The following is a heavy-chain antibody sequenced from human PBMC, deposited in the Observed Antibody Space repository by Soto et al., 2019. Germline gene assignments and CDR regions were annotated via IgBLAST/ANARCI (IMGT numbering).Heavy chain of an antibody. D-gene: IGHD6-13*01. V-gene: IGHV4-59*01. CDR1: SGSITGYY. J-gene: IGHJ6*02. Sequence: QVQLQESGPGLVKPSETLSLTCTVSSGSITGYYWSWMRQPPGGGLGWIGYIYSAGNTLYTPSLQSRVTISVDTSKNQFSLNLRSVTAADTAVYYCARHDPVPKLQHGMGVWGQGATVTVSS. CDR3: ARHDPVPKLQHGMGV. CDR2: IYSAGNT.